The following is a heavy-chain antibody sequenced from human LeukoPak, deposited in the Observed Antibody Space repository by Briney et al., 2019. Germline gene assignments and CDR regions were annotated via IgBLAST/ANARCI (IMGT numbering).Heavy chain of an antibody. CDR2: IRYDGSNK. CDR3: ASRRDGYSYYFDY. J-gene: IGHJ4*02. V-gene: IGHV3-30*02. D-gene: IGHD5-24*01. CDR1: GFTFSSYG. Sequence: PGGSLRLSCAASGFTFSSYGMHWVRQVPGKGLEWVAFIRYDGSNKYYADSVKGRFTISRDNSKNTLYLQMNSLRAEDTAVYYCASRRDGYSYYFDYWGQRTLVTVSS.